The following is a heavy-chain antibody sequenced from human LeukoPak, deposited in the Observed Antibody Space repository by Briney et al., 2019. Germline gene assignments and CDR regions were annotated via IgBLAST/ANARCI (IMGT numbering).Heavy chain of an antibody. CDR2: SYNSGST. J-gene: IGHJ4*02. CDR1: GGSISEYY. CDR3: ASDRTGTFDS. D-gene: IGHD3/OR15-3a*01. V-gene: IGHV4-59*08. Sequence: PSETLSLTCTVSGGSISEYYWRWIRQPPGKGLEWIGSSYNSGSTNYNPSLKSRVTISVDTSKNQLSLRLSSETAADTAVYYCASDRTGTFDSWGEGALCTVSS.